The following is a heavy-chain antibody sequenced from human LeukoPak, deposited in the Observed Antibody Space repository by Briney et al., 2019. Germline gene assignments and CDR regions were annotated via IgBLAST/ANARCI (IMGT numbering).Heavy chain of an antibody. CDR2: INPGAGNT. D-gene: IGHD3-22*01. CDR1: GYTFTNYY. V-gene: IGHV1-46*01. Sequence: ASVKVSCKASGYTFTNYYMHWVRQAPGQGLEWMGIINPGAGNTNYTQRFQGRVTMTRDTSTSTVYMEVSSLRSEDTAVYYCARGAMPLRGTDSSDDFDYWGQGTLVAVSS. J-gene: IGHJ4*02. CDR3: ARGAMPLRGTDSSDDFDY.